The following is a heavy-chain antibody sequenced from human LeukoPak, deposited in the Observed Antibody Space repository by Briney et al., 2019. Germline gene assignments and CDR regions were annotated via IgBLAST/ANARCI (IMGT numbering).Heavy chain of an antibody. J-gene: IGHJ4*02. Sequence: GGSLRLSCAASGFTFSNYAMSWVRQAPGKGLEWVSTISGGDDITYYADSVKGRFTISRDNSKNTLYLQMNSLRAEDTAVYYCAKPASNYDILTPFDYWGQGTLVTVSS. CDR2: ISGGDDIT. CDR1: GFTFSNYA. D-gene: IGHD3-9*01. V-gene: IGHV3-23*01. CDR3: AKPASNYDILTPFDY.